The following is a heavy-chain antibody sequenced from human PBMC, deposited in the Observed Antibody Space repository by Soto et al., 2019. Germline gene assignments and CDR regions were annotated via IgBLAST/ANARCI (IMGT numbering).Heavy chain of an antibody. V-gene: IGHV4-30-2*01. CDR2: IYHTGST. CDR3: ARAKLHDFWRHPNAFDI. CDR1: GGSISSNGYS. D-gene: IGHD3-3*01. Sequence: QLQLQESGSRLVKPSQTLALTCTVSGGSISSNGYSWNWIRQPPGKGLEWIAYIYHTGSTYYNPSLKSRVIISVDRSKNQFSLKLSSVTAADTAVYYCARAKLHDFWRHPNAFDIWGQGTMVTVSS. J-gene: IGHJ3*02.